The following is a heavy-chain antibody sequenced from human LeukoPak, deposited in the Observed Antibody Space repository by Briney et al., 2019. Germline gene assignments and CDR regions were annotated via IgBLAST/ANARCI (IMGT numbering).Heavy chain of an antibody. CDR2: IRRSGEST. Sequence: GGSLRLSCEASGSAFSSYAMSWVRQAPGKGLEWVSGIRRSGESTYYADSVKGRFTISRDNSKNTLYLQMNNLRAEDTAVYYCAKSFDSSGYSFFDSWGQGTLVTVSS. D-gene: IGHD3-22*01. V-gene: IGHV3-23*01. J-gene: IGHJ4*02. CDR3: AKSFDSSGYSFFDS. CDR1: GSAFSSYA.